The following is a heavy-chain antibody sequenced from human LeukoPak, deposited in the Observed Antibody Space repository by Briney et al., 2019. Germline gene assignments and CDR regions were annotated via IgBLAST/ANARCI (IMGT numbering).Heavy chain of an antibody. J-gene: IGHJ3*02. CDR2: IFPSGGEI. CDR3: VFLDTGWYSDGFDM. CDR1: GFTFSTFA. Sequence: GGSLRLSCAASGFTFSTFAMIWVRQPPGKGLEWVSSIFPSGGEIHYAESVKGRFTISRDNSKNTLYLQMNSLRAEDTAVYCCVFLDTGWYSDGFDMWGQGTMVTVSS. D-gene: IGHD6-19*01. V-gene: IGHV3-23*01.